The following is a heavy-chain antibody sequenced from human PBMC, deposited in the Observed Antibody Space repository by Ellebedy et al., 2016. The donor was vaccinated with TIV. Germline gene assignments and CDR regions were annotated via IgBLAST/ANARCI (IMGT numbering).Heavy chain of an antibody. CDR1: GFSFRSYW. J-gene: IGHJ3*02. Sequence: GGSLRLSCVASGFSFRSYWMTWVRQAPGKGLEWVANINQVESEKHYVDSVRGRFTISRDNAKNSLFLLMNSMSAEGTAVYYCATDGSYGDYLSPAHAFEIWGQGTKVTVSS. CDR3: ATDGSYGDYLSPAHAFEI. D-gene: IGHD4-17*01. CDR2: INQVESEK. V-gene: IGHV3-7*01.